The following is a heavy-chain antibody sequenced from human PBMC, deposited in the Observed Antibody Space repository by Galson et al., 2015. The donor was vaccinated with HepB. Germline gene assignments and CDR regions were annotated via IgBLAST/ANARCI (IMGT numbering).Heavy chain of an antibody. CDR1: GDTLSGYY. J-gene: IGHJ3*02. V-gene: IGHV1-2*02. CDR3: ARSEAYCSSMSCYIHGLDM. Sequence: SVKVSCKAFGDTLSGYYINWVRQAPGQGLEWMGWINPNSGGTISAEKFQGRVSMTRDTSMGTVSLELSRLRSDDTAVYFCARSEAYCSSMSCYIHGLDMWDQGTLVTVSS. CDR2: INPNSGGT. D-gene: IGHD2-2*01.